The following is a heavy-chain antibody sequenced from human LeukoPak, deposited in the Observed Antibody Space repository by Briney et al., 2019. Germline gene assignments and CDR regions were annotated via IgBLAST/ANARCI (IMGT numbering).Heavy chain of an antibody. CDR1: GYSISSGYY. CDR3: ARRPGYWFDP. J-gene: IGHJ5*02. CDR2: IYHSGST. Sequence: PSETLSLTCAVSGYSISSGYYWGWIRQPPGKGLEWIGRIYHSGSTYYNPSLKSRVTISVDTSKNQFSLKLSSVTAADTAVYYCARRPGYWFDPWGQGTLVTVSS. V-gene: IGHV4-38-2*01. D-gene: IGHD3-10*01.